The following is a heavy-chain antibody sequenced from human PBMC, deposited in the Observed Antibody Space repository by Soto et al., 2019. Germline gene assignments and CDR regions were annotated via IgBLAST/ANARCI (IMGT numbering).Heavy chain of an antibody. CDR3: ARDRDYYDNSGYALDI. J-gene: IGHJ3*02. Sequence: QVQLVESGGGVVQPGKSLRLSCAASGFSFSSYGMHWVRQAPGKGLEWVAVIWYDGSNEDYVDSVKGRFAISRDNSKNTRYLQMNSLRADDTAVYYCARDRDYYDNSGYALDIWGQGTVVTVSS. CDR1: GFSFSSYG. CDR2: IWYDGSNE. D-gene: IGHD3-22*01. V-gene: IGHV3-33*01.